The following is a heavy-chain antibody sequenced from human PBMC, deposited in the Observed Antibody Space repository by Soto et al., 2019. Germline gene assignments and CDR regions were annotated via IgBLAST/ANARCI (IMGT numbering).Heavy chain of an antibody. CDR1: GFTFSSYW. CDR2: IKQGGSEK. CDR3: VRDVGYDYVN. Sequence: GGSLRLSCAVSGFTFSSYWMSWVRQAPGKGLEWVATIKQGGSEKYYVDSVKGRFTISGDNAENSLYLQMNSLSAEDTAVYFCVRDVGYDYVNWGQGTLVTVSS. D-gene: IGHD5-12*01. J-gene: IGHJ4*02. V-gene: IGHV3-7*01.